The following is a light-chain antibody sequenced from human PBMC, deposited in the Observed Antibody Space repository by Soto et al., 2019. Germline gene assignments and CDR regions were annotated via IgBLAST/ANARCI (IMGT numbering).Light chain of an antibody. Sequence: QSALTQPASVSGSPEQSITISCTGTSSDVGSYNLVSWYQQHPGKAPKLMIYEVSKRPSGVSNRFSGSKSGNTASLTISGLQAEDEADYYCCSYAGSSIVVFGGGTKLTVL. CDR1: SSDVGSYNL. CDR3: CSYAGSSIVV. J-gene: IGLJ2*01. CDR2: EVS. V-gene: IGLV2-23*02.